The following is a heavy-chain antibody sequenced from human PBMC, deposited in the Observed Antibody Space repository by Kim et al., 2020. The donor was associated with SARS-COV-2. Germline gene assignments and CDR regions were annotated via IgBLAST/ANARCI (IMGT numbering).Heavy chain of an antibody. J-gene: IGHJ5*02. CDR2: IYYSGST. CDR1: GGSISSSSYY. Sequence: SETLSLTCTVSGGSISSSSYYWGWIRQPPGKGLEWIGSIYYSGSTYYNPSLKSRVTISVDTSKNQFSLKLSSVTAADTAVYYCARRNYDFWSGLPRESWFDPWGQGTLVTVSS. D-gene: IGHD3-3*01. CDR3: ARRNYDFWSGLPRESWFDP. V-gene: IGHV4-39*01.